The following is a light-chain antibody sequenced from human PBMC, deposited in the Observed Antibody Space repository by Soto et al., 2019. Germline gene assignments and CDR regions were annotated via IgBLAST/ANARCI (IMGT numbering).Light chain of an antibody. J-gene: IGKJ1*01. CDR2: WAS. CDR3: QQYYSLPPT. Sequence: DIVMTQSPDSLAVSLGERATINCKSSQSVLYRSNTKNYLAWYQQKPGQPPNLLIYWASTRESGVPDRFSGSGSGTDFTLTISSLQAADVAVYYCQQYYSLPPTFGQGTKVEIK. CDR1: QSVLYRSNTKNY. V-gene: IGKV4-1*01.